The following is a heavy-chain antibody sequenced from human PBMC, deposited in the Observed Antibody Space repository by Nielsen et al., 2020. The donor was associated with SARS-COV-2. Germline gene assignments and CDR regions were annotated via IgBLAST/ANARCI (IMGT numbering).Heavy chain of an antibody. V-gene: IGHV1-8*01. CDR2: MNPNSGNT. Sequence: ASVKVSCKASGYTFTSYDINWVRQATGQGLEWMGWMNPNSGNTDYAQNFQGRVTMTEDTSTDTAYMELSSLRSEDTAVYYCATVRFLEWQGWFDPWGQGTLVTVSS. J-gene: IGHJ5*02. CDR3: ATVRFLEWQGWFDP. D-gene: IGHD3-3*01. CDR1: GYTFTSYD.